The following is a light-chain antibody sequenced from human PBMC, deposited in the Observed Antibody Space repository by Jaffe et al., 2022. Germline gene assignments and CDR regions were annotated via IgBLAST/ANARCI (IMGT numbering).Light chain of an antibody. Sequence: QSVLTQPPSVSAAPGQKVTISCSGSSSNIGNNYVSWYQQLPGTAPKLLIYDNYKRPSGIPDRFSGSKSGTSATLGITGLQTGDEADYYCETWDNSLSVGIFGGGTKLTVL. CDR2: DNY. J-gene: IGLJ2*01. CDR3: ETWDNSLSVGI. CDR1: SSNIGNNY. V-gene: IGLV1-51*01.